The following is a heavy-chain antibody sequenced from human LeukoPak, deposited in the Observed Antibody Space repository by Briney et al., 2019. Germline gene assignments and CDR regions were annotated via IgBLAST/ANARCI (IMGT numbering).Heavy chain of an antibody. CDR1: GFTFSSYA. D-gene: IGHD6-13*01. V-gene: IGHV3-23*01. CDR2: ISSSGGRT. Sequence: GGSLRLSCIASGFTFSSYAMIWVRQAPGKGLKWVSGISSSGGRTYYADSVKGRFTISRDNSKNTLYLQMSSLSAEDTAVYYCAKALIAAAGDWYFDLWGRGTLVTVSS. CDR3: AKALIAAAGDWYFDL. J-gene: IGHJ2*01.